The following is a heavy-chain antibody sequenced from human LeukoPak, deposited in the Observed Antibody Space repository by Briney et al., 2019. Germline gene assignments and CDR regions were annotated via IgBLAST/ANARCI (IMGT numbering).Heavy chain of an antibody. D-gene: IGHD2-2*02. J-gene: IGHJ5*02. CDR2: IIPIFGTA. Sequence: SVKVSCKASGGTFTSYAISWVRQAPGQGLEWMGGIIPIFGTANYAQKFQGRVTITADKSTSTAYMELSSLRSEDTAVYYCARYNCSSTSCYTGPWFDPWGQGTLVTVSS. CDR3: ARYNCSSTSCYTGPWFDP. V-gene: IGHV1-69*06. CDR1: GGTFTSYA.